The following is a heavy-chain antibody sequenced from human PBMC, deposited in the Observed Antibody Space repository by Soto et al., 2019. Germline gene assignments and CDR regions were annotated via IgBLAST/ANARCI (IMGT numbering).Heavy chain of an antibody. CDR1: GFTFSSYS. CDR3: VRGDNWNDEASDY. J-gene: IGHJ4*02. D-gene: IGHD1-1*01. V-gene: IGHV3-21*01. Sequence: PGGSLRLSCAASGFTFSSYSMNWVRQAPGKGLEWVSSISSSSSYIYYADSVKGRFTISRDNSKNTVYLQMNSLRAEDTAVYYCVRGDNWNDEASDYWGKGTLVTVSS. CDR2: ISSSSSYI.